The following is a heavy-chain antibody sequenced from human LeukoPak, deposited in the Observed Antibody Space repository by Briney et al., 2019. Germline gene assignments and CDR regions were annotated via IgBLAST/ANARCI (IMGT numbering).Heavy chain of an antibody. CDR3: ATDYGGHFGLDYYYGMDV. CDR1: GFAFDNYA. D-gene: IGHD4-23*01. Sequence: GGSLRLSCAASGFAFDNYAMHWVRQAPGKGLEWVAVISYDGTKKNYADSVQDRFTISRDNIKNTLYLQMNSLRPEDTAVYYCATDYGGHFGLDYYYGMDVWGQGTTVTVSS. V-gene: IGHV3-30-3*01. J-gene: IGHJ6*02. CDR2: ISYDGTKK.